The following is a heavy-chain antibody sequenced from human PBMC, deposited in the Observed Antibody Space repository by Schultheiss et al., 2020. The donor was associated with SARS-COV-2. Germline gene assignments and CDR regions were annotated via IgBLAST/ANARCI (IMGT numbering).Heavy chain of an antibody. CDR2: IYSGGST. CDR1: GFTVSSNY. CDR3: AKDLPLYYYDSSGYYYY. J-gene: IGHJ4*02. V-gene: IGHV3-53*01. D-gene: IGHD3-22*01. Sequence: GGSLRLSCAASGFTVSSNYMSWVRQAPGKGLEWVSVIYSGGSTYYADSVKGRFTISRDNSKNTLYLQMNSLRAEDTAVYYCAKDLPLYYYDSSGYYYYWGQGTLVTVSS.